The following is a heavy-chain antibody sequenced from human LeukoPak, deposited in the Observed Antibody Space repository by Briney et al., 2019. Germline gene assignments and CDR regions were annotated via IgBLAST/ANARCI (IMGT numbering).Heavy chain of an antibody. CDR1: GFTFSSYA. CDR3: AKGLGNWGPGDAFDI. J-gene: IGHJ3*02. Sequence: PGGXLRLSCAASGFTFSSYAMSWVRQAPGKGLEWVSGISGSGGSTYYADSVKGRFTISRDNSKNTLYLQMNSLRAEDTAVYYCAKGLGNWGPGDAFDIWGQGTMVTVSS. D-gene: IGHD7-27*01. CDR2: ISGSGGST. V-gene: IGHV3-23*01.